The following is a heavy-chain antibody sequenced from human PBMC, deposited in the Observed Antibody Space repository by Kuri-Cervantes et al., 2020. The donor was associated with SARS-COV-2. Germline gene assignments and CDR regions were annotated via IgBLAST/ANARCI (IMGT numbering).Heavy chain of an antibody. V-gene: IGHV4-39*01. D-gene: IGHD1-26*01. CDR2: IYYSGST. Sequence: GSLRLSCTVSGGSISSSSYYWGWIRQPPGKGLEWIGSIYYSGSTYYNPSLKSRVTISVDTSKNQFSLKLSSVTAADTAVYYCATMYSGSYGGDDAFDIWGQGTVVTVSS. CDR3: ATMYSGSYGGDDAFDI. CDR1: GGSISSSSYY. J-gene: IGHJ3*02.